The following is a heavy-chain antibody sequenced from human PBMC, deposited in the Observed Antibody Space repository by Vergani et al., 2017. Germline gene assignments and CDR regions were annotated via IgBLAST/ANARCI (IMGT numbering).Heavy chain of an antibody. Sequence: EVQLVESGGGLVQPGGSLTLSCAASGFTVSTDYFSWVRQAPGKGLEWVSILYRGAFTSYTDSVKGRFTVSRDNAKNSLYLQMNSLRAEDTAVYYCARELRRAFDIWGQGTMVTVSS. D-gene: IGHD5-12*01. CDR2: LYRGAFT. CDR3: ARELRRAFDI. V-gene: IGHV3-66*01. CDR1: GFTVSTDY. J-gene: IGHJ3*02.